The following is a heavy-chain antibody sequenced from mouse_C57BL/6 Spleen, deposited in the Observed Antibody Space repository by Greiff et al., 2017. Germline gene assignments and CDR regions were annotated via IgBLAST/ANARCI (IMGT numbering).Heavy chain of an antibody. D-gene: IGHD3-2*01. CDR1: GYAFSSSW. CDR2: IYPGDGDT. V-gene: IGHV1-82*01. Sequence: VKLMESGPELVKPGASVKISCKASGYAFSSSWMNWVKQRPGKGLEWIGRIYPGDGDTNYNGKFKGKATLTADKSSSTAYMQLSSLTSEDSAVYFCARDRRGYAMDYWGQGTSVTVSS. CDR3: ARDRRGYAMDY. J-gene: IGHJ4*01.